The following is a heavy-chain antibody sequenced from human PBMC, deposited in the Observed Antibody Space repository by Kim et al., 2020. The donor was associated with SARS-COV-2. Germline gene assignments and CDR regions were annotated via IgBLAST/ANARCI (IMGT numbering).Heavy chain of an antibody. V-gene: IGHV1-24*01. CDR3: ATAPPSGRAWFDP. D-gene: IGHD1-26*01. Sequence: YAQKFQGRSTMTEDTSTDTAYMELSSLRSEDTAVYYCATAPPSGRAWFDPWGQGTLVTVSS. J-gene: IGHJ5*02.